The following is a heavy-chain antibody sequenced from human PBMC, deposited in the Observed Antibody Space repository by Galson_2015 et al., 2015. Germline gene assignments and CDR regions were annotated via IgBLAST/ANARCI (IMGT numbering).Heavy chain of an antibody. V-gene: IGHV3-23*01. CDR3: AKSSSLWFGDPSTGSDAFDI. CDR1: GFTFGDYA. J-gene: IGHJ3*02. D-gene: IGHD3-10*01. CDR2: ISGSGGST. Sequence: SLRLSCAASGFTFGDYAMSWFRQAPGKGLEWVSAISGSGGSTYYADSVKGRFTISRDNSKNTLYLQMNSLRAEDTAVYYCAKSSSLWFGDPSTGSDAFDIWGQGTMVTVSS.